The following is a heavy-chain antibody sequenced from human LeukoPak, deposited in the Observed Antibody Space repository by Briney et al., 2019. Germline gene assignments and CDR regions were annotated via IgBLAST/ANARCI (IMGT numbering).Heavy chain of an antibody. CDR3: ARGGRAAAGLLPADD. J-gene: IGHJ4*02. CDR1: GFTFSDYW. D-gene: IGHD6-13*01. Sequence: GGSLRLSCVASGFTFSDYWMSWVRQAPGKGLEWVANIKEDGTAKFYGDSVKGRFTVSRDNAQNSLFLQLNNLRAEDTGVYFCARGGRAAAGLLPADDWGQGTLVNVSS. V-gene: IGHV3-7*01. CDR2: IKEDGTAK.